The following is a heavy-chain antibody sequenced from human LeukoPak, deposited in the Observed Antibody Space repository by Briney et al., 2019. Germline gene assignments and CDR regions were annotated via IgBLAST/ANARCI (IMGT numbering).Heavy chain of an antibody. J-gene: IGHJ4*02. Sequence: GGSLRLSCAASGFTFSSYAMSWVRQAPGKGLEWVSAISGSGGSTYYADSVKGRFTISRDNSKNTLYLQMNSLRAEGTAVYYCAKGGRFLEWLFGYWGQGTLVTVSS. D-gene: IGHD3-3*01. V-gene: IGHV3-23*01. CDR3: AKGGRFLEWLFGY. CDR2: ISGSGGST. CDR1: GFTFSSYA.